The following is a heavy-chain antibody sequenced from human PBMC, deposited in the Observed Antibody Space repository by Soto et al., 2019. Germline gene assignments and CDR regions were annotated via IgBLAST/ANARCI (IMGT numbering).Heavy chain of an antibody. Sequence: QVQLVQSGAEVKKPGASVKVSCKASGYTFTSYDINWVRQATGQGLEWMGWMNPNSGNTGYAQKLQGRVTMTRNTSISTAYMELSSLRSEDTAVYYCARSYYDFWSGYYISFDIWGQGTMVTVSS. V-gene: IGHV1-8*01. CDR2: MNPNSGNT. CDR3: ARSYYDFWSGYYISFDI. J-gene: IGHJ3*02. CDR1: GYTFTSYD. D-gene: IGHD3-3*01.